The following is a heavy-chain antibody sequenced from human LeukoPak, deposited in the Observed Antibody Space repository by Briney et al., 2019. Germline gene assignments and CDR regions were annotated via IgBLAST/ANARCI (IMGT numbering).Heavy chain of an antibody. CDR3: TTDPFEAGSDY. D-gene: IGHD6-19*01. CDR1: GFTFSSYG. J-gene: IGHJ4*02. Sequence: GGSLRLSCAASGFTFSSYGMHWVRQAPGKGLEWVAVIWYDGSNKYYADSVKGRFTISRDNSKNTLYLQMNSLKTEDTAVYYCTTDPFEAGSDYWGQGTLVTVSS. V-gene: IGHV3-33*01. CDR2: IWYDGSNK.